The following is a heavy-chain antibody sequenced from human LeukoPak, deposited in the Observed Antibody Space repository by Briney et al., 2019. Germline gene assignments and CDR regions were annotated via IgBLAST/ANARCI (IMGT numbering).Heavy chain of an antibody. J-gene: IGHJ4*02. D-gene: IGHD3-10*01. CDR3: AKLDGSGSYNFHF. CDR2: IYPRDSDT. CDR1: GYSFTSYW. V-gene: IGHV5-51*01. Sequence: GESLKISCKGSGYSFTSYWIGWVRQMPGKGLEYMGIIYPRDSDTRYSPSFQGQVTFSADRSLNTAYLQWSSLRASDTAMYYCAKLDGSGSYNFHFWGQGTLLTVSS.